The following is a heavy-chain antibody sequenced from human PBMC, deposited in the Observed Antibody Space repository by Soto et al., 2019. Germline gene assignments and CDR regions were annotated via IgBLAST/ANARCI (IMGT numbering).Heavy chain of an antibody. CDR3: ARMKLASLAH. CDR2: IYPASQLR. D-gene: IGHD2-21*01. CDR1: GVPFNSYG. J-gene: IGHJ4*02. V-gene: IGHV1-69*09. Sequence: QVVLLQSGTEVKRPGSSGKVSCKASGVPFNSYGFAWVRQAPGRGLAWVGRIYPASQLRNYEQSLQGRVTSTADTSTTTADIELSGLTSEDTAVYYCARMKLASLAHWVQGTLVTVSS.